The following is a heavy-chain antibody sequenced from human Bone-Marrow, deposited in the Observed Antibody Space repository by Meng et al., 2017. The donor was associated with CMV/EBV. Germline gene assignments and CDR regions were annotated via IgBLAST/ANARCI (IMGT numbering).Heavy chain of an antibody. CDR1: GYTFTSDD. V-gene: IGHV1-8*02. CDR3: ARLDIVVVPARNEYYYYGMDV. D-gene: IGHD2-2*03. J-gene: IGHJ6*02. CDR2: MNPNSGNT. Sequence: ASVKVSCKASGYTFTSDDINWVRQATGQGLEWMGWMNPNSGNTGYAQKFQGRVTMTRNTPISTAYMELSSLRSEDTVVYYCARLDIVVVPARNEYYYYGMDVWGQGTTVTVSS.